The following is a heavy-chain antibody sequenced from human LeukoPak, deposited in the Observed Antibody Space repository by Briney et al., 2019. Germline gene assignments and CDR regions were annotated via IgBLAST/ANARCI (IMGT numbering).Heavy chain of an antibody. V-gene: IGHV3-30-3*02. Sequence: PGRSLRLSCAASGFTFSSYAMHWVRQAPGKGLEWVAVISYDGSNKYYADSVKGRFTISRDNSKNTLYLQMNSLRAEDTAVYYCAKLLWFGELSDFDYWGQGTLVTVSS. D-gene: IGHD3-10*01. J-gene: IGHJ4*02. CDR1: GFTFSSYA. CDR3: AKLLWFGELSDFDY. CDR2: ISYDGSNK.